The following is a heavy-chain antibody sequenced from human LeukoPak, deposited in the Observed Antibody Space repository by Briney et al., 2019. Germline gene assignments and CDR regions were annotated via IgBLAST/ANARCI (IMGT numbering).Heavy chain of an antibody. CDR3: AKGGSSGYYFWNYYYGMDV. D-gene: IGHD3-22*01. V-gene: IGHV3-23*01. CDR2: ISGSGGST. J-gene: IGHJ6*02. Sequence: PGGSLRLSCAASGFTFSSYAMSWVRQAPGKGLEWVSAISGSGGSTYYADSVKGRFTVSRDNSKKTLYLQMNSMRAEDTAVYYCAKGGSSGYYFWNYYYGMDVWGQGTTVTVSS. CDR1: GFTFSSYA.